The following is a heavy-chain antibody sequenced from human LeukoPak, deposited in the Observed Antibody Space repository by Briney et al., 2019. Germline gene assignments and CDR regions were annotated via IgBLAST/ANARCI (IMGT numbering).Heavy chain of an antibody. CDR1: GFAFGSEA. J-gene: IGHJ4*02. D-gene: IGHD1-26*01. CDR3: TTRGGSFSIFDY. Sequence: GGSLRLSCGVSGFAFGSEAMSWVRQAPGKGLEGVGRIKSKTDGGTTDYAAPVKGRFTISRDDSKNTLYLQMNSLKTEDTAVYYCTTRGGSFSIFDYWGQGTLVTVSS. CDR2: IKSKTDGGTT. V-gene: IGHV3-15*01.